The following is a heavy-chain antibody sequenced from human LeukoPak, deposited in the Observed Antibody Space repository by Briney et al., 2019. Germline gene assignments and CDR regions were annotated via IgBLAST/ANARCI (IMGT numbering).Heavy chain of an antibody. CDR2: ISTRSSYT. J-gene: IGHJ6*02. CDR1: GFTLSDYL. Sequence: PGGSPRLSCAASGFTLSDYLMSWIRQTPGKGLQWVSYISTRSSYTNYADSVKGRFTISRDNAKNSLYLEMNSLRAEDTAVYYCARGEMDYGMDVWGQGTTVTVSS. CDR3: ARGEMDYGMDV. V-gene: IGHV3-11*05. D-gene: IGHD5-24*01.